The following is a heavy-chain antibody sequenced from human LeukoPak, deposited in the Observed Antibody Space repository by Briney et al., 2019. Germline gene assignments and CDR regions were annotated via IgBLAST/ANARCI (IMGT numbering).Heavy chain of an antibody. D-gene: IGHD6-19*01. Sequence: GGSLRLSCAASGFTVSSNYMSWVRQAPGKGLEWVSVIYSGGSTYYADSVKGRLTISRDNSKNTLYLQMNSLIAEDTAVYYCATNIGSSGWYGGSFDYWGQGTLVTVSS. CDR1: GFTVSSNY. CDR2: IYSGGST. CDR3: ATNIGSSGWYGGSFDY. V-gene: IGHV3-53*01. J-gene: IGHJ4*02.